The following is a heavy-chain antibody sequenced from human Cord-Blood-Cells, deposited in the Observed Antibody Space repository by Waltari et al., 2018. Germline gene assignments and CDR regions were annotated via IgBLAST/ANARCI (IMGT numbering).Heavy chain of an antibody. V-gene: IGHV3-30-3*01. CDR3: ARVSSYFDY. Sequence: QVQLVESGGGVVQPGRSLRLSCAASGFTFSSYAMPWVRQAPGKGLEWVAVISYDGSNKYYADSVKGRFTISRDNSKNTLYLQMNSLRAEDTAVYYCARVSSYFDYWGQGTLVTVSS. D-gene: IGHD6-13*01. CDR2: ISYDGSNK. CDR1: GFTFSSYA. J-gene: IGHJ4*02.